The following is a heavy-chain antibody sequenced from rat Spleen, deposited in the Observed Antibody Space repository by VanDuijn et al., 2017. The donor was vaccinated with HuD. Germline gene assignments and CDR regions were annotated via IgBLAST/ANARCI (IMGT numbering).Heavy chain of an antibody. Sequence: QVQLKESGPGLIQPSQTLSLTCTVSGLSLTSNSVSWIRQPPGKGLEWMGGIWGDGSTDYNSALKSRLSISRDTSKSQVFLKMNSLQTDDTAIYFCTSPFRWFAYWGQGTLVTVSS. V-gene: IGHV2-47*01. J-gene: IGHJ3*01. CDR1: GLSLTSNS. CDR3: TSPFRWFAY. CDR2: IWGDGST.